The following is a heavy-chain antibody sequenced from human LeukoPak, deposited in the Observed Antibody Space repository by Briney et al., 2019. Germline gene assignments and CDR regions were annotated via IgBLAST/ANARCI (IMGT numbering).Heavy chain of an antibody. V-gene: IGHV4-61*01. Sequence: SEALSLTXTVSGGSISSGSYYWSWIGQPPGKGLQWIGYIYYSGSTNYNPSLKSRVTISVDTSKNQFSLKLSSVTAADTAVYYCARVSAYYDFWSAQGAFDIWGQGTMVTVSS. CDR2: IYYSGST. CDR3: ARVSAYYDFWSAQGAFDI. D-gene: IGHD3-3*01. J-gene: IGHJ3*02. CDR1: GGSISSGSYY.